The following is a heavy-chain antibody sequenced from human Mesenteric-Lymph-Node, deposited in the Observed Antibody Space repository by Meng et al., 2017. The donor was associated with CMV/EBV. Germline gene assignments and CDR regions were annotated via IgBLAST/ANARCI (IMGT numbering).Heavy chain of an antibody. CDR3: ARQGYSSSWYQLDWFDP. J-gene: IGHJ5*02. V-gene: IGHV1-2*02. CDR2: INPNSGGT. D-gene: IGHD6-13*01. CDR1: YTLTGYY. Sequence: YTLTGYYMHWVRQAPGQGLEWMGWINPNSGGTNYAQKFQGRVTMTRDTSISTAYMELSRLRSDDTAVYYCARQGYSSSWYQLDWFDPWGQGTLVTVSS.